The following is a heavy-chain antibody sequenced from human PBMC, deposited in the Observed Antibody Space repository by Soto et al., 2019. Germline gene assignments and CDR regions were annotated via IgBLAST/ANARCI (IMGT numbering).Heavy chain of an antibody. CDR1: GGTFSSYT. Sequence: QVQLVQSGAEVKKPGSSVKVSCKASGGTFSSYTISWVRQAPGQGLEWMGRIIPILGIANYAQKFQGRVQITADKSTRTAYMKLSSLRSEDTAVYYCARDKSSGYSSGWYYFDYWGQGTLVTVSS. J-gene: IGHJ4*02. CDR3: ARDKSSGYSSGWYYFDY. CDR2: IIPILGIA. V-gene: IGHV1-69*08. D-gene: IGHD6-19*01.